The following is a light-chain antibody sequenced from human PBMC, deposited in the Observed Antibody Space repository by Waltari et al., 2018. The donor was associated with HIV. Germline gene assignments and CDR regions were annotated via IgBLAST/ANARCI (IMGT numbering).Light chain of an antibody. Sequence: QSALTQPRSVSGSPGQSVTISCTGTSSNVGAYNYVSWYQQHPGKAPKLMIYDVNERPSGVPDRFSGSKSGNTASLTISGLQAEDEADYYCSSYGGSRVFGGGTRLTVL. CDR2: DVN. J-gene: IGLJ3*02. CDR1: SSNVGAYNY. CDR3: SSYGGSRV. V-gene: IGLV2-11*01.